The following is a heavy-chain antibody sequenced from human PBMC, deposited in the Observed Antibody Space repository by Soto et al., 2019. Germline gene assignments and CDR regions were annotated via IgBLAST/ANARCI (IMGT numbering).Heavy chain of an antibody. CDR2: INGDGSST. CDR1: GFTLSSYD. Sequence: PGGSLRLSCSASGFTLSSYDMHWVRQAPGEGQGLRRGLVWVSRINGDGSSTAYADSVKGRFTISRDNTKNTLYLQMNSLRAEDTAVYYCARVRMAGDFDIWGQGTMVTVSS. CDR3: ARVRMAGDFDI. V-gene: IGHV3-74*01. D-gene: IGHD6-19*01. J-gene: IGHJ3*02.